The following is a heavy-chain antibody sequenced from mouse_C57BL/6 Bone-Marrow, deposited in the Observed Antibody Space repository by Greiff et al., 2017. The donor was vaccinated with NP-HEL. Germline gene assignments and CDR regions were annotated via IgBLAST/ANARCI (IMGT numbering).Heavy chain of an antibody. CDR1: GYTFTSYW. CDR3: ASIITTERFWSFDV. J-gene: IGHJ1*03. D-gene: IGHD1-1*01. V-gene: IGHV1-64*01. CDR2: IHPNSGST. Sequence: QVQLQQPGAELVKPGASVKLSCKASGYTFTSYWMHWVKQRPGQGLEWIGMIHPNSGSTNYNEKFKSKATLTVDKSSSTAYMQRSSLTSEDSAVYYCASIITTERFWSFDVWGTGTTVTVSS.